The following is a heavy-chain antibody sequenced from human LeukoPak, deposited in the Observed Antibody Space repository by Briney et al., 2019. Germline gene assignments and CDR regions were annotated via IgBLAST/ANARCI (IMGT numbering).Heavy chain of an antibody. D-gene: IGHD3-10*01. CDR2: ISGSGGRT. J-gene: IGHJ4*02. V-gene: IGHV3-23*01. CDR1: GFTFSSYA. CDR3: ARDIGELDHE. Sequence: PGGSLRLSCAASGFTFSSYAMSWVRQAPGKGLEWVSAISGSGGRTYYADSVKGRFTISRDNAKNSLYLQMNSLRAEDTAVYYCARDIGELDHEWGQGTLVTVSS.